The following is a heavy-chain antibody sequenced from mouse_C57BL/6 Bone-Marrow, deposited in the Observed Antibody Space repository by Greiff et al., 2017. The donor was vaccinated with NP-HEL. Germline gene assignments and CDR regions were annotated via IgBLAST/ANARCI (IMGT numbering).Heavy chain of an antibody. D-gene: IGHD4-1*01. CDR1: GYTFTSYG. CDR3: ARDGLTGTLKGYFDV. CDR2: IYPRSGNT. Sequence: VQLQQSGAELARPGASVKLSCKASGYTFTSYGISWVKQRTGQGLEWIGEIYPRSGNTYYNEKFKGKATLTADKSSSTAYMEPRSLTSEDSAVYFCARDGLTGTLKGYFDVWGTGTTVTVSS. V-gene: IGHV1-81*01. J-gene: IGHJ1*03.